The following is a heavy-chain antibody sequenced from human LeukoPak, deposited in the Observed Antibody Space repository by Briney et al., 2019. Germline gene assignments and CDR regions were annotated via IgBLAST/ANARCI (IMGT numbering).Heavy chain of an antibody. J-gene: IGHJ4*02. D-gene: IGHD3-10*01. CDR3: ARGPYGSGITFFFGYDY. V-gene: IGHV3-43*01. Sequence: PGGSLRLSCAASGFTFGDYTMHWVRQPPGKGLEWVSLINWDGDSTYYADSVRGRFTISRDNAKNTLYLQMNSLRAEDTAVYYCARGPYGSGITFFFGYDYWGQGTLVTVSS. CDR2: INWDGDST. CDR1: GFTFGDYT.